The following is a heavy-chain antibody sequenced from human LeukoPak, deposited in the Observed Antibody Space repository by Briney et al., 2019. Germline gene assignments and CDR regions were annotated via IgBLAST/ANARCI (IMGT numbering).Heavy chain of an antibody. V-gene: IGHV4-34*01. CDR3: ARGARVGAPKRGATFFY. J-gene: IGHJ4*02. Sequence: SETLSLTCAVYGGSFSGYYWSWIRQPPGKGLEWIGEINHSGSTNYNPSLKSRATISVDTSKNQFSLKLSSVTAADTAVYYCARGARVGAPKRGATFFYWGQGTLVTVSS. D-gene: IGHD1-26*01. CDR2: INHSGST. CDR1: GGSFSGYY.